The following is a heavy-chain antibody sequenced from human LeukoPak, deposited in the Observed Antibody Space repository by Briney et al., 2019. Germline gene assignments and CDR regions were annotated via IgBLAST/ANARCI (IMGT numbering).Heavy chain of an antibody. D-gene: IGHD2/OR15-2a*01. CDR1: GLTFSTFA. CDR3: ANFLSVFGSDY. V-gene: IGHV3-23*01. Sequence: GGSLRLSCVASGLTFSTFAMTWVRQAPGKGLEWVSSINAYGGNTYYVDSVKGRFTISRDNSKNTLYLQMHSLRVQDTAVYYCANFLSVFGSDYWGQGTLVTVSS. CDR2: INAYGGNT. J-gene: IGHJ4*02.